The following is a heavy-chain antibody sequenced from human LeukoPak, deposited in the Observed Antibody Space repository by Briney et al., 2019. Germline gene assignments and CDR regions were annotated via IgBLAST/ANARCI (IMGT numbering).Heavy chain of an antibody. V-gene: IGHV4-61*01. Sequence: RPSETLSLTCTVSGGSVSSGSYYWSWIRQPPGKGLERIGCIYYSGSTDYNPSLKSRVTISVDTSKNQFSLNLSSVTAADTAVYYCARDPLTALGMDVWGKGTTVTVSS. CDR3: ARDPLTALGMDV. D-gene: IGHD4/OR15-4a*01. CDR1: GGSVSSGSYY. J-gene: IGHJ6*04. CDR2: IYYSGST.